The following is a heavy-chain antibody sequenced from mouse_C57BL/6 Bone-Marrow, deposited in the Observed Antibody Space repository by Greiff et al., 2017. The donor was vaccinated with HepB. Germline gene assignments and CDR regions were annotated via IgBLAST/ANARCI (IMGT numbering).Heavy chain of an antibody. CDR3: ASADWHSNYGPDDAMDY. CDR2: LDPANGNT. CDR1: GFNTKNTY. J-gene: IGHJ4*01. V-gene: IGHV14-3*01. D-gene: IGHD2-5*01. Sequence: EVQLQQSVAELVRPGASVKLSCTASGFNTKNTYMHWVKQRPEQGLEWIGRLDPANGNTKYAPKFQGKATITADTSSNTAYLQLSSLTSEDTANDYCASADWHSNYGPDDAMDYWGQGTSVTVSS.